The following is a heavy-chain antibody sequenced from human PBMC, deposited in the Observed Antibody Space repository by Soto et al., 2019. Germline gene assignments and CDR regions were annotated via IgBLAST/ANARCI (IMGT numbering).Heavy chain of an antibody. J-gene: IGHJ1*01. V-gene: IGHV3-30-3*01. CDR2: ISYDGSNK. D-gene: IGHD6-19*01. Sequence: GGSLRLSCAASGFTFSSYAMHWVRQAPGKGLEWVAGISYDGSNKYYADSVKGRFTISRDNSKNTLYLQMNSLRAEDTAVYYCAKGVPGIAVAGTGYFQHWGQGTLVTVSS. CDR3: AKGVPGIAVAGTGYFQH. CDR1: GFTFSSYA.